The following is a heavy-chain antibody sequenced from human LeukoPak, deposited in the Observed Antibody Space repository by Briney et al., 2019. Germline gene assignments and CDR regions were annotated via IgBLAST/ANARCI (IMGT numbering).Heavy chain of an antibody. D-gene: IGHD1-26*01. V-gene: IGHV3-23*01. CDR2: ISGSGGST. J-gene: IGHJ2*01. CDR1: GFTFSGCA. Sequence: GGSLRLSCAASGFTFSGCAMSWVRQAPVKGLEWVSAISGSGGSTYYADSVKGRFTISRDNAKNSLYLQMNSLRAEDTAVYYCAREYSGSYLNWYFDLWGRGTLVTVSS. CDR3: AREYSGSYLNWYFDL.